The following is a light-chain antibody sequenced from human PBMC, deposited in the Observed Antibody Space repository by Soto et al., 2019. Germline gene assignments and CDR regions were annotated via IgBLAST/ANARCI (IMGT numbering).Light chain of an antibody. CDR2: GAF. Sequence: IVLTQSPATLSLSPGERATLSCTASQHVTTTYITWYQQKFCQAPRLLIYGAFTRATGTPDRFTGGGFGTDFTLTISRVEPEDFAVYYCQQYDSSFTFGGGTKV. CDR3: QQYDSSFT. V-gene: IGKV3-20*01. J-gene: IGKJ4*01. CDR1: QHVTTTY.